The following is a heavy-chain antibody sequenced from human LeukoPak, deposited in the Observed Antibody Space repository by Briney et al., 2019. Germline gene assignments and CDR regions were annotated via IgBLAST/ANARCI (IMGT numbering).Heavy chain of an antibody. CDR3: AKDRVVSVVRGFFDL. CDR1: GFTFSTYA. J-gene: IGHJ4*02. V-gene: IGHV3-23*01. D-gene: IGHD3-10*01. CDR2: ISDSGHIT. Sequence: GGSLRLSCAASGFTFSTYAISWVRQAPGKGLEWVSAISDSGHITYYADSVKGRFTISRDNPKNTLHLQMNSLRAEDTAIYYCAKDRVVSVVRGFFDLWGLGTLVTVSS.